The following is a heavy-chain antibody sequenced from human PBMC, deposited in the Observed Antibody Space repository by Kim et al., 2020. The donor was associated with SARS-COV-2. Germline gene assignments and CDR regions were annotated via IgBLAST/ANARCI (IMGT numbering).Heavy chain of an antibody. Sequence: SVKVSCRTFGSSFSSYAISWVRQAPGQGLEWVGWINVVLGTVNYAQKFQGRVTITADESTSTSYMELSSLKFEDTAVYYCARVRCFGGFYQFGMGVWGQGTTVTVSS. CDR3: ARVRCFGGFYQFGMGV. CDR2: INVVLGTV. D-gene: IGHD3-10*01. J-gene: IGHJ6*02. V-gene: IGHV1-69*13. CDR1: GSSFSSYA.